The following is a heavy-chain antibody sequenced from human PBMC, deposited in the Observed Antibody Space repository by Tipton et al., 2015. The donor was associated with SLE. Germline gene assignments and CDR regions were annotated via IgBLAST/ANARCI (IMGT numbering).Heavy chain of an antibody. CDR3: ARVPFYYYYYMDV. CDR2: IYYSGST. J-gene: IGHJ6*03. CDR1: GGSISSYY. V-gene: IGHV4-59*01. Sequence: TLSLTCSVSGGSISSYYWSWIRQPPGKGLEWIGYIYYSGSTNYNPSLKSRVTISVDTSKNQFSLKLSSVTAADTAVYYCARVPFYYYYYMDVWGKGTTVTVSS.